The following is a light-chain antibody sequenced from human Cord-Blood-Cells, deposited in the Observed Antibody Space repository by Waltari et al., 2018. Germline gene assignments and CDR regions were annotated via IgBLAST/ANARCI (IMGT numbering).Light chain of an antibody. CDR3: CSYAGSSTWV. CDR1: SSDVGSYNL. V-gene: IGLV2-23*01. CDR2: EGS. J-gene: IGLJ3*02. Sequence: QSALTQPASVSGSPGQSITISCTGTSSDVGSYNLVSWYQQHPGKAPKLMVYEGSKRPSVVSNRFSGSKSGKTASLTISGLQAEDEADYYCCSYAGSSTWVFGGGTKLTVL.